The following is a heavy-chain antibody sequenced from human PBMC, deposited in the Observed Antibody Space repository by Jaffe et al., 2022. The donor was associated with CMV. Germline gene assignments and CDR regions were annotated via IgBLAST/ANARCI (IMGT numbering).Heavy chain of an antibody. Sequence: QVQLQESGPGLVKPSETLSLTCTVSGGSISSYYWSWIRQPAGKGLEWIGRIYTSGSTNYNPSLKSRVTMSVDTSKNQFSLKLSSVTAADTAVYYCARDCLKLSSSWYLEAVPGCFLSPWGQGTLVTVSS. D-gene: IGHD6-13*01. CDR2: IYTSGST. V-gene: IGHV4-4*07. J-gene: IGHJ5*02. CDR3: ARDCLKLSSSWYLEAVPGCFLSP. CDR1: GGSISSYY.